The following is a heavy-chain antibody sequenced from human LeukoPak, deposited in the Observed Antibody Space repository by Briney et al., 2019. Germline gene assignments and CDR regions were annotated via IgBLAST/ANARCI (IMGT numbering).Heavy chain of an antibody. V-gene: IGHV3-21*01. CDR3: AREAPYSSTWDFSNY. D-gene: IGHD6-13*01. J-gene: IGHJ4*02. Sequence: GGSLRLSCAASGFTFSSYGMSWVRQAPGKGLEWVSSISGSSSFIPYADSVKGRFTISRDNAKNSLYLQMNSLRAEDTAMYYCAREAPYSSTWDFSNYWGQGTLVTVSS. CDR1: GFTFSSYG. CDR2: ISGSSSFI.